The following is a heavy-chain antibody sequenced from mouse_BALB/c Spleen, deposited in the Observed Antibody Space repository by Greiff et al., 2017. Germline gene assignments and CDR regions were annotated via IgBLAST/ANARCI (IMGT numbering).Heavy chain of an antibody. J-gene: IGHJ3*01. V-gene: IGHV14-3*02. D-gene: IGHD2-4*01. CDR2: IDPANGNT. CDR1: GFNIKDTY. CDR3: ARSDYDEGFAY. Sequence: VQLQQSGAELVKPGASVKLSCTASGFNIKDTYMHWVKQRPEQGLEWIGRIDPANGNTKYDPKFQGKATITADTSSNTAYLQLSSLTSEDTAVYYCARSDYDEGFAYWGQGTLVTVSA.